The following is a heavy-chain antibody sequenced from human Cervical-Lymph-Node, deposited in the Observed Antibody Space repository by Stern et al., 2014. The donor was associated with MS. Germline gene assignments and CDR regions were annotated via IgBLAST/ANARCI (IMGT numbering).Heavy chain of an antibody. J-gene: IGHJ6*02. CDR2: ISYDGSNK. Sequence: MQLVESGGGVVRPGRSLRLSCATSGFTFSRYAVLWVRQAPGQGLEWVAAISYDGSNKFYGDSVKGRFTISRDNSKNTLFLQMNNLRPEDSGVYHCARDRLDGDYVYYYGLDVWGQGTTVTVSS. CDR1: GFTFSRYA. CDR3: ARDRLDGDYVYYYGLDV. D-gene: IGHD4-17*01. V-gene: IGHV3-30*04.